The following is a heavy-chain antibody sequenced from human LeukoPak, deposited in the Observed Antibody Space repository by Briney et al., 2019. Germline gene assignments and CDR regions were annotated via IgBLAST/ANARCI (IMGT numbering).Heavy chain of an antibody. CDR3: AKVQFNWGPIDY. J-gene: IGHJ4*02. V-gene: IGHV3-23*01. D-gene: IGHD7-27*01. CDR1: GFTFSNFA. CDR2: IDGSGDKT. Sequence: PGGSLRLSCAASGFTFSNFAIRWVRQVPGKGLEWVSSIDGSGDKTHYPESVRGRFTVSRDNSKNTLYLQMNCLRVEDTATYFCAKVQFNWGPIDYWGQGTPVIVSS.